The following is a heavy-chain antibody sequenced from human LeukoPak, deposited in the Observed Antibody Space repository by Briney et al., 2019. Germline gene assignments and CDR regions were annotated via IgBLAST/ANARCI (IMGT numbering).Heavy chain of an antibody. Sequence: PSETLSLTCTVSGGSISSSSYYWGWIRQPPGKGLEWIGSIYYSGSTYYNPSLKSRVTISVDTSKNQFSLKLSSVTAADTAVYYCARREYYYDSSGYYIAAFDIWGQGTMVTVSS. CDR3: ARREYYYDSSGYYIAAFDI. D-gene: IGHD3-22*01. CDR2: IYYSGST. V-gene: IGHV4-39*07. CDR1: GGSISSSSYY. J-gene: IGHJ3*02.